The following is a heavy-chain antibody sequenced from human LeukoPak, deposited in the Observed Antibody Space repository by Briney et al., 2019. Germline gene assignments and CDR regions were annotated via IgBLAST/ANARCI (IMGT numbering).Heavy chain of an antibody. V-gene: IGHV3-15*01. CDR2: IKSKTDGGTT. Sequence: GGSLRLSCAASGFTFSNAWMSWVRRAPGKGLDWVGRIKSKTDGGTTDSAAPVKGRFTISRDDSKNTLYLQMNSLKTEDTAVYYCTTQRYCSGGNCSDYWGQGTLVTVSS. D-gene: IGHD2-15*01. J-gene: IGHJ4*02. CDR1: GFTFSNAW. CDR3: TTQRYCSGGNCSDY.